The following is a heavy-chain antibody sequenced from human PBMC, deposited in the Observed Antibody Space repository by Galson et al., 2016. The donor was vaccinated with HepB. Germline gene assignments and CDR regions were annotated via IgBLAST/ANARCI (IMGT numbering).Heavy chain of an antibody. CDR2: LNGGTGET. V-gene: IGHV1-3*01. D-gene: IGHD4/OR15-4a*01. CDR3: ARELYGTIAFDI. Sequence: SCKASGYSFTTHSMHWVRQAPGQRLEWMGWLNGGTGETRSSERFQDRLTITMDTSASTAYMQLSSLRSEDTARYYCARELYGTIAFDIWGPGTMVAVSS. CDR1: GYSFTTHS. J-gene: IGHJ3*02.